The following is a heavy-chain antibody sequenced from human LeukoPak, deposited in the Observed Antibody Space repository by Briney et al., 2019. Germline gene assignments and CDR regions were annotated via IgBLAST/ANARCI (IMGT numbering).Heavy chain of an antibody. D-gene: IGHD1-14*01. Sequence: SETLSLTCTVSGGSISSYYWSWIRQPPGKGLEWIGYIYYRGSTNYNPSLKSRVTISVDTSKNQFSLKLSSVTAADTAVYYCARNPDAFDIWGQGTMVTVSS. J-gene: IGHJ3*02. CDR1: GGSISSYY. CDR3: ARNPDAFDI. CDR2: IYYRGST. V-gene: IGHV4-59*01.